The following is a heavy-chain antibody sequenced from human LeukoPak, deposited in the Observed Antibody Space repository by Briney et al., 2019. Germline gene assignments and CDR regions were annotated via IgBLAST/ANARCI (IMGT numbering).Heavy chain of an antibody. CDR1: GFTFSSYS. Sequence: GGSLRLSCAASGFTFSSYSMNWVRQAPGKGLEWVSSISSSSSYIYYADSVKGRFTISRDNAKNSLYLQMNSLRAEDTAVYRCMVTHPQHYYFDYWGQGTLVTVSS. V-gene: IGHV3-21*01. CDR3: MVTHPQHYYFDY. D-gene: IGHD2-21*02. J-gene: IGHJ4*02. CDR2: ISSSSSYI.